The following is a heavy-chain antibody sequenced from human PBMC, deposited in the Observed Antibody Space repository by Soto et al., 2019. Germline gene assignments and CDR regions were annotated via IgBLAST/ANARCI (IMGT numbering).Heavy chain of an antibody. Sequence: QLTLKESGPTLVKPTQTLTLTCSFSGFSLTTSGARVAWMREYPGKAPEWLALIFWDDDRRYSPSLRTRLTITKDAPRIQVVLTITNMCPVDTATYYCAQRVNFGIVGAEFFVQWGQGILVTVPS. D-gene: IGHD2-21*01. J-gene: IGHJ4*02. CDR3: AQRVNFGIVGAEFFVQ. CDR1: GFSLTTSGAR. CDR2: IFWDDDR. V-gene: IGHV2-5*02.